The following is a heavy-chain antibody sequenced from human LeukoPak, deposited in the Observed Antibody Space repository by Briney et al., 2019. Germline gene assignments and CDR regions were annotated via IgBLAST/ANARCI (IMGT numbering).Heavy chain of an antibody. Sequence: GGSLRLSCAASGFTFSGSAMHWVRQASGKGLEWVGRIRSNANSYATAYAASVEGSFTISRDDSKNTAYLNMNSLKTEDTAVYYCTRPQTRGSGSLWGQGTLVTVSS. J-gene: IGHJ4*02. CDR2: IRSNANSYAT. V-gene: IGHV3-73*01. D-gene: IGHD3-10*01. CDR1: GFTFSGSA. CDR3: TRPQTRGSGSL.